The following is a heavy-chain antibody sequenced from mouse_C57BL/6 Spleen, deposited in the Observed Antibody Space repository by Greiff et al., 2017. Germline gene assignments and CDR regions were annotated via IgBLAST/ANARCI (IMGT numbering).Heavy chain of an antibody. D-gene: IGHD2-5*01. Sequence: QVQLQQSGAELVKPGASVKLSCKASGYTFTSYWMHWVQQRPGRGLEWIGRIEPNSGGTKHNEKFKSNATLTVDKPSSKAYMQRSSLTSEDSAVYYCAREDYSNYVAWFAYWGQGTLVTVSA. CDR3: AREDYSNYVAWFAY. J-gene: IGHJ3*01. CDR2: IEPNSGGT. CDR1: GYTFTSYW. V-gene: IGHV1-72*01.